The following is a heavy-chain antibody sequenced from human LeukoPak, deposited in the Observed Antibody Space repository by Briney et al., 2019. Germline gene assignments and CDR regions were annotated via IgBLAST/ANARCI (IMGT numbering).Heavy chain of an antibody. CDR3: ARGYCSSTSCYTDLVQPSLYYYGMDV. V-gene: IGHV1-46*01. CDR1: GYTFTSYY. CDR2: INPSGGST. D-gene: IGHD2-2*02. Sequence: GASVKVSCKASGYTFTSYYMHWVRQAPGQGLEWMGIINPSGGSTSYAQKFQGRVTMTRDTSTSTVYMELSSLRSEDTAVYYCARGYCSSTSCYTDLVQPSLYYYGMDVWGQGTTVTVSS. J-gene: IGHJ6*02.